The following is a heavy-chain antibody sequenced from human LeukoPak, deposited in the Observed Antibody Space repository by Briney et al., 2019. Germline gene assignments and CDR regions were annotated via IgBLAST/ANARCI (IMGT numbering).Heavy chain of an antibody. CDR3: ASGNYDFWSGHPNWFDP. D-gene: IGHD3-3*01. Sequence: PSETLSLTCTVSGDSIRSYYWSWIRQPPRKRLDWIGYIYYSGSTNYNPSLKSRVTISLDTSKNHFSLEVSSVTAADTAVYYCASGNYDFWSGHPNWFDPWGQGTLVTVSS. CDR2: IYYSGST. CDR1: GDSIRSYY. V-gene: IGHV4-59*01. J-gene: IGHJ5*02.